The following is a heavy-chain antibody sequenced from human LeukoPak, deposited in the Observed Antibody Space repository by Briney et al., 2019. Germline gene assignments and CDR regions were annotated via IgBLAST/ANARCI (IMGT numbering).Heavy chain of an antibody. CDR1: GFTFSSYA. CDR3: PKRTNEGLRYCDS. Sequence: PGGSLRLSCAASGFTFSSYAMSWVRQAPGKGLEWGSVISGSGGTTYHADSVKGRFTISRDNSKNTLYLQMNSLRAEDTAVYYCPKRTNEGLRYCDSWGQGTLATVSS. CDR2: ISGSGGTT. J-gene: IGHJ4*02. V-gene: IGHV3-23*01. D-gene: IGHD3-16*01.